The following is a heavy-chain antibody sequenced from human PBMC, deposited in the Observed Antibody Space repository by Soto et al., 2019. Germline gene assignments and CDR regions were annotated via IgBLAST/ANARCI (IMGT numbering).Heavy chain of an antibody. J-gene: IGHJ6*02. Sequence: PSETLSLTCAVYGGSFSGYYWSWIRQPPGKGLEWIGEINHSGSTNYNPSLKSRVTISVDTSKNQFSLKLSSVTAADTAVYYCAREGGTTMVRGVIPYYYYYYGMDVWGQGTTDTVSS. CDR3: AREGGTTMVRGVIPYYYYYYGMDV. V-gene: IGHV4-34*01. CDR1: GGSFSGYY. CDR2: INHSGST. D-gene: IGHD3-10*01.